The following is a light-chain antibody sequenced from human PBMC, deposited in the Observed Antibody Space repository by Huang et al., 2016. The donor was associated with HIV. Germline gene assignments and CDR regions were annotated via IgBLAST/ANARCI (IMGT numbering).Light chain of an antibody. CDR2: SAS. CDR3: QQLNSYPRT. Sequence: IQLTQSPSSLSASVGDRVTIACGASQGISTNLAWYQQKPGKAPKLLMYSASTLQSGVPARFSGRGSGTDFTLTISSLQPEDFATYYCQQLNSYPRTFGQGTKVEIK. J-gene: IGKJ1*01. V-gene: IGKV1-9*01. CDR1: QGISTN.